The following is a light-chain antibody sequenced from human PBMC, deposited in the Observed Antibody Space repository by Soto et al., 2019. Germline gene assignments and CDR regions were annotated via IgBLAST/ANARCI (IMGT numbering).Light chain of an antibody. J-gene: IGKJ2*01. V-gene: IGKV3-20*01. CDR1: QSINSSY. CDR2: GAS. Sequence: VLTQSPGTLSLSPGERATISCRASQSINSSYLSWYQHKPGQAPRLLFYGASSRATGIPHRFSGSASWTDFTLPISSLEPDDCGVSYCQQYGGSPPYTFGQGTRLEIK. CDR3: QQYGGSPPYT.